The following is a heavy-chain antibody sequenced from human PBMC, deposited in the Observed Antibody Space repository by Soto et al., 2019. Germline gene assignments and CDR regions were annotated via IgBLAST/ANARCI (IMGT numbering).Heavy chain of an antibody. D-gene: IGHD4-17*01. J-gene: IGHJ3*02. CDR3: ARFDYGDYGWKGSAFDI. Sequence: SETLSLTCTVSGGSISSYYWSWIRQPPGKGLEWIGYIYYSGSTNYSPSLKSRVTISVDTSKNQFSLKLSSVTAADTAVYYCARFDYGDYGWKGSAFDIWGQGTMVTVSS. CDR2: IYYSGST. CDR1: GGSISSYY. V-gene: IGHV4-59*01.